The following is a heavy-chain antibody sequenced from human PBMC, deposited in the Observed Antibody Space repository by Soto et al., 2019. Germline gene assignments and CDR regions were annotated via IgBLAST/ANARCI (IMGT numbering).Heavy chain of an antibody. Sequence: ASVKVSCKASGYTFTGYYMHWVRQAPGQGLEWMGWINPNSGGTNYAQKFQGWVTMTRDTSISTAYMELSRLRSDDTAVYYCAREMITFGGVIRSHQFDYWGQGTLVTVSS. V-gene: IGHV1-2*04. D-gene: IGHD3-16*02. CDR1: GYTFTGYY. CDR3: AREMITFGGVIRSHQFDY. J-gene: IGHJ4*02. CDR2: INPNSGGT.